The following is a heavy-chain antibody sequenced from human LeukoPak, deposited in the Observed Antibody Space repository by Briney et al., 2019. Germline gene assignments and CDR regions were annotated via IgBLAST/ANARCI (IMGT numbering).Heavy chain of an antibody. V-gene: IGHV3-53*01. CDR1: GFTVSSNS. CDR2: IYSGGST. Sequence: PGGSLRLSCTVSGFTVSSNSMSWVRQAPGKGLEWVSLIYSGGSTYYADSVKGRFTISRDNSKNTLYLQMNSLRAEDTAVYYCAKASAMIVVVSKHFDYWGQGTLVTVSS. D-gene: IGHD3-22*01. CDR3: AKASAMIVVVSKHFDY. J-gene: IGHJ4*02.